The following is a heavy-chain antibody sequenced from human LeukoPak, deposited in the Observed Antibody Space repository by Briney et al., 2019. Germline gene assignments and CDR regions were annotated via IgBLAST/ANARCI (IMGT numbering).Heavy chain of an antibody. CDR2: INPSGGST. D-gene: IGHD1-26*01. J-gene: IGHJ5*02. V-gene: IGHV1-46*01. CDR1: GYTFTSYY. CDR3: ARNKAARSSQPNWFDP. Sequence: ASVKVSCKASGYTFTSYYMHWVRQAPGQGLEWMGIINPSGGSTGYAQKFQGRVTMTRDTSTSTVYMELSSLRSEDTAVYYCARNKAARSSQPNWFDPWGQGTLVTVSS.